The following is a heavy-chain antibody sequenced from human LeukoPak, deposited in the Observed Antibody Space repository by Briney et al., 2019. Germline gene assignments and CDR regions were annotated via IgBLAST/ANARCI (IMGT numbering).Heavy chain of an antibody. V-gene: IGHV4-38-2*01. Sequence: SETLSLTCAVSGYSISSGYYWGWIRQPPGKGLEWIGSIYHSGSTYYNPSLKSRVTISVDTSKNQFSLKLSSVTAADTAVYYCASADYDFWSGQLYFDFWGQGTLVTVSS. CDR1: GYSISSGYY. CDR3: ASADYDFWSGQLYFDF. D-gene: IGHD3-3*01. CDR2: IYHSGST. J-gene: IGHJ4*02.